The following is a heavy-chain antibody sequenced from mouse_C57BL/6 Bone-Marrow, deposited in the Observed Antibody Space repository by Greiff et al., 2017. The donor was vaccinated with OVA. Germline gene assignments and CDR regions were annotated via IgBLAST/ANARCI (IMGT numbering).Heavy chain of an antibody. D-gene: IGHD1-1*01. V-gene: IGHV5-12*01. J-gene: IGHJ2*01. CDR1: GFTFSDYY. CDR3: ARRYYGSSYLYFDY. CDR2: ISNGGGST. Sequence: EVMLVESGGGLVQPGGSLKLSCAASGFTFSDYYMYWVRQTPEKRLEWVAYISNGGGSTYYPDTVKGRFTISRDNAKNTLYLQMSRLKSEDTAMYYCARRYYGSSYLYFDYWGQGTTRPVSS.